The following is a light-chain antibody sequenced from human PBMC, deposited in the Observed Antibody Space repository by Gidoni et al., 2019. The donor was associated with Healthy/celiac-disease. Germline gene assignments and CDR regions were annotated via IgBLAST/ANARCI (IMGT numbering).Light chain of an antibody. J-gene: IGLJ2*01. CDR1: LIGSES. Sequence: SSVLTQPPSVSAAPGQTAWITCGGNLIGSESVHWYQQKPGQAPVLVVYEDSDRPSGIPERFSGSNSGNTATLTISRVEAGDEADYYCQVWDSSSDHPVFGGGTKLTVL. V-gene: IGLV3-21*02. CDR3: QVWDSSSDHPV. CDR2: EDS.